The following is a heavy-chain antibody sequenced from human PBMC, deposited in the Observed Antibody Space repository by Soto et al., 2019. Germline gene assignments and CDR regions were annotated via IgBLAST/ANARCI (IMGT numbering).Heavy chain of an antibody. CDR3: ARSLNRYSSGYLWAFDI. CDR1: GYTFTSYG. J-gene: IGHJ3*02. D-gene: IGHD3-22*01. Sequence: ASVKVSCKASGYTFTSYGFSWVRQAPGQGLEWMGIINPSGGSTSYAQKFQGRVTMTRDTSTSTVYMELSSLRSEDTAVYYCARSLNRYSSGYLWAFDIWGQGTMVTVSS. V-gene: IGHV1-46*01. CDR2: INPSGGST.